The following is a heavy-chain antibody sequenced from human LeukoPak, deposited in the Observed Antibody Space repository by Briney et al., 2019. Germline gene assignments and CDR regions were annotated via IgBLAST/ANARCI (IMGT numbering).Heavy chain of an antibody. D-gene: IGHD1-26*01. CDR1: GFTFSSYA. V-gene: IGHV3-21*01. CDR2: ISSSSSYI. J-gene: IGHJ3*02. CDR3: AGSYPQAFDI. Sequence: GGSLRLSCAASGFTFSSYAMIWVRQAPGKGLEWVSSISSSSSYIYYADSVKGRFTISRDNAKNSLYLQMNSLRAEDTAVYYCAGSYPQAFDIWGQGTMVTVSS.